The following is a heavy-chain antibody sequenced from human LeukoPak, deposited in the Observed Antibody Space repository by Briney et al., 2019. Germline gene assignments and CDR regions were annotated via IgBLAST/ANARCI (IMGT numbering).Heavy chain of an antibody. Sequence: ASVKVSCTASGYTFTNFGISWVRQATGQGLEWMGWIGPYTGKTNYAQKFQGRVTVTTDTSTTTAYMELRSLRSDDTAVYYCASCHCTNGVCYGECEYFQEWGQGTLVTVSS. J-gene: IGHJ1*01. D-gene: IGHD2-8*01. CDR2: IGPYTGKT. V-gene: IGHV1-18*01. CDR3: ASCHCTNGVCYGECEYFQE. CDR1: GYTFTNFG.